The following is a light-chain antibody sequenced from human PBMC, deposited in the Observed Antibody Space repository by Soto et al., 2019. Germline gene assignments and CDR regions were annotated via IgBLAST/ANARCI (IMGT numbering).Light chain of an antibody. CDR1: SSNIGSNS. CDR3: SSWDDSLSGHVA. CDR2: RNN. V-gene: IGLV1-47*01. J-gene: IGLJ2*01. Sequence: QSVLTQPPSASGTPGQRVTISCSGSSSNIGSNSVCWYQQLPGTAPKLLIYRNNQRPSGVPDRFSGSKSGTSASLAISGLRSEDEADYYCSSWDDSLSGHVAFGGGTKVTVL.